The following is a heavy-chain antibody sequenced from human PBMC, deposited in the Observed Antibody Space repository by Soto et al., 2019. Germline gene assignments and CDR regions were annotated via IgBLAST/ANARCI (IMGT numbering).Heavy chain of an antibody. CDR2: IWYDGSNK. CDR1: GFPFSSYG. J-gene: IGHJ4*02. Sequence: QVQLVESGGGVVKPGRSLRHSCAASGFPFSSYGMHWVRQAPGKGLEWVAVIWYDGSNKYYADSVKGRFIISRDNSKNTLYLQMNSLRAEGTAVYYCARSGGWGQGTLVTVSS. V-gene: IGHV3-33*01. CDR3: ARSGG. D-gene: IGHD6-19*01.